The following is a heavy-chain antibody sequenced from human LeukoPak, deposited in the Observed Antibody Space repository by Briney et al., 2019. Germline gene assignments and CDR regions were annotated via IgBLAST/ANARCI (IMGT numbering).Heavy chain of an antibody. J-gene: IGHJ4*02. CDR3: ARGSGYYTAFDY. CDR2: ISAYNGNT. CDR1: GYTFTSYG. Sequence: GASVKVSCKASGYTFTSYGISWVRQAPGQGFQWMGWISAYNGNTSYAQKFRGRVTMTTDTSTSTAYMELRSLRSDDTAVDYCARGSGYYTAFDYWGQGTLVTVSS. V-gene: IGHV1-18*01. D-gene: IGHD3-3*01.